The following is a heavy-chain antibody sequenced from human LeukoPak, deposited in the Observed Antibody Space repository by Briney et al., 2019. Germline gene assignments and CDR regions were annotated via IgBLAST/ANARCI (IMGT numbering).Heavy chain of an antibody. CDR2: INPNSGDT. Sequence: GGSVKVSCKASGYTFTGYYIHWVRQAPGQGREWMGRINPNSGDTNYAQKFQGRVTMTRDTSISTAYIELSKQRSSDRAVDYGAKYPEVSWSYRWLDPWGQGTLVTVSS. V-gene: IGHV1-2*06. J-gene: IGHJ5*02. CDR3: AKYPEVSWSYRWLDP. D-gene: IGHD3-10*01. CDR1: GYTFTGYY.